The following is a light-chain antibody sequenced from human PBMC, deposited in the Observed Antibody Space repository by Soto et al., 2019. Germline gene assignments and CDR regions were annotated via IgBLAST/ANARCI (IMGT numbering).Light chain of an antibody. J-gene: IGLJ1*01. V-gene: IGLV2-14*01. CDR1: SSDVGAYNY. CDR3: NSWTRSSTYI. CDR2: EVS. Sequence: QSALPQPASVSGSPGQSITISCTGTSSDVGAYNYVTWHQQHPGKVPKLIIYEVSNRPSGVSDRFSGSKSGNTASLTISGLQAEDEADYYCNSWTRSSTYIFGTGTKVTVL.